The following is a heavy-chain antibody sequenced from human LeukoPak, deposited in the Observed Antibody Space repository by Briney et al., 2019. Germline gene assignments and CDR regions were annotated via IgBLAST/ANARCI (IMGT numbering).Heavy chain of an antibody. V-gene: IGHV3-30*02. CDR2: IRYDGNKK. Sequence: GGSLRLSCAASGFTFSDYVMHWVRQAPGKGLEWVSFIRYDGNKKYYADPVKGRFTVSRDNYKNTLYLEMNSLGTEDTAVYYCAKDRWGAVASFDYWGQGTLVTVSS. CDR3: AKDRWGAVASFDY. J-gene: IGHJ4*02. D-gene: IGHD6-19*01. CDR1: GFTFSDYV.